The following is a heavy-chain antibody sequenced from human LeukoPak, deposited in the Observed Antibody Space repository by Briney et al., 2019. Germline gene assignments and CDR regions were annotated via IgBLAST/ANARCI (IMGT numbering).Heavy chain of an antibody. Sequence: SETLSLTCTVSGGSISSYYWSWIRQPPGKGLEWIGEVNHNGYTNHNPSLKSRVTISVDTSKTQFSLRLSSVTAADTAVYYCALGGDFDFWGQGTLVTVSS. CDR2: VNHNGYT. CDR1: GGSISSYY. CDR3: ALGGDFDF. J-gene: IGHJ4*02. D-gene: IGHD3-16*01. V-gene: IGHV4-34*01.